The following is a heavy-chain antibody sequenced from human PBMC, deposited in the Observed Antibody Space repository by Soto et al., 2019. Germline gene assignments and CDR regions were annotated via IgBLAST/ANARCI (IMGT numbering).Heavy chain of an antibody. CDR3: VRDSGLKGGCGELSNWFDP. Sequence: SETLSLTYTVSGGSISSYYWSWIRQPPGKGLEWIGYIYYSGSTNYNPSLKSRVTISVDTSKNQFPLKLSSVTAADTAVYYCVRDSGLKGGCGELSNWFDPWGQGTLVTVSS. J-gene: IGHJ5*02. CDR2: IYYSGST. CDR1: GGSISSYY. D-gene: IGHD3-10*01. V-gene: IGHV4-59*01.